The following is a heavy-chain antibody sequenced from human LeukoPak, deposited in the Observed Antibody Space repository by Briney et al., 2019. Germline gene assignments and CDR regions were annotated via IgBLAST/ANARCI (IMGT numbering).Heavy chain of an antibody. CDR2: IYYSGTT. D-gene: IGHD2-8*02. Sequence: SETLSLTCTVSGGSISSGDYYWSWIRQPPGKGLEWIGYIYYSGTTYYNPSLKSRVTISVDKSKKQSSLKLSSVTAADTAVYYCARHYCTGGPCYFDDWGQGTLVTVSS. CDR3: ARHYCTGGPCYFDD. J-gene: IGHJ4*02. V-gene: IGHV4-30-4*01. CDR1: GGSISSGDYY.